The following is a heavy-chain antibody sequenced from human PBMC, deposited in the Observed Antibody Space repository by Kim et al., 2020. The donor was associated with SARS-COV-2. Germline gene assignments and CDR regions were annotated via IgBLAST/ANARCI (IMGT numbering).Heavy chain of an antibody. D-gene: IGHD2-2*01. J-gene: IGHJ4*02. Sequence: LSLTCAASGFTFSSYAMSWVRQAPGKGLEWVSAISGSGGSTYYADSVKGRFTISRDNSKNTLYLQMNSLRAEDTAVYYCAKDPAYFDYWGQGTLVTVSS. CDR1: GFTFSSYA. V-gene: IGHV3-23*01. CDR3: AKDPAYFDY. CDR2: ISGSGGST.